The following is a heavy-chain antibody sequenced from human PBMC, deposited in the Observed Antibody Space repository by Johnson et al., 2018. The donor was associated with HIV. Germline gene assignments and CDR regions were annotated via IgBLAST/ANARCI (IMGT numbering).Heavy chain of an antibody. CDR2: ISDSGGRT. CDR3: TGDGPRDAFDI. V-gene: IGHV3-23*04. D-gene: IGHD2-21*02. CDR1: GFTFSTNA. J-gene: IGHJ3*02. Sequence: VQLVESGGSLLQPGGSLRLSCAASGFTFSTNAMSWVRQAPGKGLEWVSGISDSGGRTDYADSVKGRFSISRDNSKNTLVLQMNSLQGEDTAVYYCTGDGPRDAFDIWGQGTVVIVSS.